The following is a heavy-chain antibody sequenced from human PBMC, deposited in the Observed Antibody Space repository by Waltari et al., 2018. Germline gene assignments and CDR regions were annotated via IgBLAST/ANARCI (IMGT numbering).Heavy chain of an antibody. CDR2: VYVTGNT. D-gene: IGHD2-15*01. J-gene: IGHJ3*01. Sequence: EVQLVESGGDLIQPGGSMRLSCAAYGFTVHSNYVNWVRQSPGKGLEWVSVVYVTGNTDYADSVKGRFTTSRDNSKNTVYLQMDSLRVEDTAMYYCARRLVVAGTLDVFDLWGQGTRVIVSS. CDR3: ARRLVVAGTLDVFDL. V-gene: IGHV3-53*03. CDR1: GFTVHSNY.